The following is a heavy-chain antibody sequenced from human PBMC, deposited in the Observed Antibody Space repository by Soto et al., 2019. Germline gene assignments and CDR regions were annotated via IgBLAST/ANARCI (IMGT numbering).Heavy chain of an antibody. V-gene: IGHV1-18*01. CDR2: ISGYNGHT. CDR3: ARFLWVWYGDHVDV. D-gene: IGHD3-10*01. CDR1: GYTSSDYKLVKFR. Sequence: SSVKVSCKASGYTSSDYKLVKFRITWVRQAPGQGLEWMGWISGYNGHTNYAQNFQGRVTITRDTSTSTVYMELRSLRSDDTAVYYCARFLWVWYGDHVDV. J-gene: IGHJ3*01.